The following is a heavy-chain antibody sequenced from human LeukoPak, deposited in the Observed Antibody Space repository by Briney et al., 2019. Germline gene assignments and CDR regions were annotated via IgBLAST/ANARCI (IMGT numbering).Heavy chain of an antibody. J-gene: IGHJ3*02. V-gene: IGHV1-2*06. CDR3: ARDRGYCSGGSCYSSFDI. Sequence: WXRXXXXXXXXXXXRIXXXIGRTNYAQKFQGRVTMNRDTTISTAYMEVSRLRYDDTAVYYCARDRGYCSGGSCYSSFDIWGQGTMVTVSS. D-gene: IGHD2-15*01. CDR2: IXXXIGRT.